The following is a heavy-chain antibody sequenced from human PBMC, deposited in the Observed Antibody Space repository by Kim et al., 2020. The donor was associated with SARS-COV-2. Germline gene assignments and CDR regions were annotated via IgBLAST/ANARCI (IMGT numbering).Heavy chain of an antibody. V-gene: IGHV4-34*01. J-gene: IGHJ5*02. D-gene: IGHD3-10*01. CDR1: GGSFSGYY. CDR3: ARGRVTMVRGVGSFNWFDP. CDR2: INHSGST. Sequence: SETLSLTCAVYGGSFSGYYWSWIRQPPGKGLEWIGEINHSGSTNYNPSLKSRVTISVDTSKNQFSLKLSSVTAADTAVYYCARGRVTMVRGVGSFNWFDP.